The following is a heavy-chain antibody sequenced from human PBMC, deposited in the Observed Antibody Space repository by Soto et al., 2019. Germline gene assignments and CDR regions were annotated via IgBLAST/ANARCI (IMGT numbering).Heavy chain of an antibody. V-gene: IGHV4-34*01. J-gene: IGHJ5*02. Sequence: SETLSLTCAVYGGSFSGYYWSWIRPPPGKGLEWIGEINHSGSTNYNPSLKSRVTISVDTSKNQFSLKLSSVTAADTAVYYCASGGDSYGPDANWFDPWGQGTLVTVSS. CDR3: ASGGDSYGPDANWFDP. D-gene: IGHD5-18*01. CDR1: GGSFSGYY. CDR2: INHSGST.